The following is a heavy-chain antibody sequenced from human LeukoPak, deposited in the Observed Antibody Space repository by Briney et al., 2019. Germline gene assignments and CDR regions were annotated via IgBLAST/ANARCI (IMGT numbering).Heavy chain of an antibody. J-gene: IGHJ4*02. CDR2: IYYSGSA. CDR1: GGSISSSISSFY. Sequence: PSETLSLTCTVSGGSISSSISSFYWCWIRQPPGKGLEWLGYIYYSGSANYNPSLQSRVTISVDTSKNQFSLKLSSVTAADTAVYYCARSPGYNYGYGYFDHWGQGTLVTVSS. V-gene: IGHV4-61*05. CDR3: ARSPGYNYGYGYFDH. D-gene: IGHD5-18*01.